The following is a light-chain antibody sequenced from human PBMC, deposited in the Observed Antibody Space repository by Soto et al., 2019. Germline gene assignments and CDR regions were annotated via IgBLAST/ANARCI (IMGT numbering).Light chain of an antibody. CDR1: QSIRSNY. Sequence: ETVLTQSPGTLSSSPGERATLSCRASQSIRSNYFAWYRQTPGQAPSLLFYGASNRGAGIADRFSGSGSATDFTLLISRLVPEDFALYYCQQYDSSPWTFGQGTKVEIK. V-gene: IGKV3-20*01. CDR3: QQYDSSPWT. CDR2: GAS. J-gene: IGKJ1*01.